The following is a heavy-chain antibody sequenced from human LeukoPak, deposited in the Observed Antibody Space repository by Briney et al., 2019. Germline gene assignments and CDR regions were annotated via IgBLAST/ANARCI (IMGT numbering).Heavy chain of an antibody. Sequence: GESLKISCKGSGYSFTAFWIAWVRQMPGRGLEWMGIIYPGDSDTRYSPSFQGQVTISADKSIDTAYLQWSSLKASDTAMYYCARGKAGATAEYFQHWGQGTLVTVSS. CDR1: GYSFTAFW. V-gene: IGHV5-51*01. CDR2: IYPGDSDT. J-gene: IGHJ1*01. CDR3: ARGKAGATAEYFQH. D-gene: IGHD1-26*01.